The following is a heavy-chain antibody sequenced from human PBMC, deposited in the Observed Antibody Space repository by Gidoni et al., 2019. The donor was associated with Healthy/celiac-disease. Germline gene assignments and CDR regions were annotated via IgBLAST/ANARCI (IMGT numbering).Heavy chain of an antibody. J-gene: IGHJ4*02. CDR3: TTEDDYGDYVGY. V-gene: IGHV3-15*01. CDR1: GFTFRNAW. Sequence: EVQLVASGGGLVKPGGSIRLSCAASGFTFRNAWMSWVRQAPGKGLEWVGRIKSKTDGGTTDYAAPVKGRFTISRDDSKNTLYLQMNSLKTEDTAVYYCTTEDDYGDYVGYWGQGTLVTVSS. D-gene: IGHD4-17*01. CDR2: IKSKTDGGTT.